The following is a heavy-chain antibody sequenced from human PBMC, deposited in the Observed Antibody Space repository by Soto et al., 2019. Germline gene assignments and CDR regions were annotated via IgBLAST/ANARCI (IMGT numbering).Heavy chain of an antibody. D-gene: IGHD3-22*01. CDR1: GFICSSYD. CDR2: ILVGGST. J-gene: IGHJ3*02. V-gene: IGHV3-23*01. Sequence: GGSLRLSCAVSGFICSSYDMSWVRQAPGKGLEWVSTILVGGSTHYEDSVKGRFTISRDTSKNTVYLQMNSLTAGDTAVYYCAKDEGKVITMIVVVTNVAFDIWCQGKMVT. CDR3: AKDEGKVITMIVVVTNVAFDI.